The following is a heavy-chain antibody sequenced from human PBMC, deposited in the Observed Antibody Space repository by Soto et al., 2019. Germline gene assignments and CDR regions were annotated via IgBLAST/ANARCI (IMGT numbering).Heavy chain of an antibody. Sequence: GGSLRLSCAASGFTFSDYYMSWIRQAPGKGLEWVSYISSSGSTIYYADSVKGRFTISRDNAKNSLYLQMNSLRAEDTAVYYCASGIAAPSAVGGYYYYGMDVWGQGTTVTVS. D-gene: IGHD6-6*01. J-gene: IGHJ6*02. CDR1: GFTFSDYY. CDR3: ASGIAAPSAVGGYYYYGMDV. V-gene: IGHV3-11*01. CDR2: ISSSGSTI.